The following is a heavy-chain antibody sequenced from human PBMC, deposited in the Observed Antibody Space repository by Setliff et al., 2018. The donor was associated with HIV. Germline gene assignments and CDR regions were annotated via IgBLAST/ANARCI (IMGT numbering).Heavy chain of an antibody. CDR1: GGIFDSYA. CDR3: AREGMVVGFDH. V-gene: IGHV1-69*06. CDR2: IISIFGTT. Sequence: VASVKVSCKVSGGIFDSYAINWVRQAPGQGLEWMGGIISIFGTTDYAQKFQGRVTITADKSTSTAYMELSSLRSEDTAVYYCAREGMVVGFDHWGQGTLVTVSS. J-gene: IGHJ4*02. D-gene: IGHD2-15*01.